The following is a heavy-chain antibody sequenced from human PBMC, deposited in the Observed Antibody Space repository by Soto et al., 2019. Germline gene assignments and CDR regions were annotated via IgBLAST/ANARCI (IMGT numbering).Heavy chain of an antibody. CDR2: MNPNSGNT. CDR1: GYTFTSYD. D-gene: IGHD3-3*01. CDR3: ARVWSGYQDYYYGMDV. J-gene: IGHJ6*02. V-gene: IGHV1-8*01. Sequence: ASVKVSCKASGYTFTSYDINWVRQATGQGLEWMGWMNPNSGNTGYAQKFQGRVTMTRNTSISTAYMELSSLRSEDTAVYYCARVWSGYQDYYYGMDVWGQGTTVTV.